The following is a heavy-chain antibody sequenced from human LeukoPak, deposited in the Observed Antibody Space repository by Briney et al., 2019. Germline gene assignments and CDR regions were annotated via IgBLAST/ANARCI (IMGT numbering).Heavy chain of an antibody. J-gene: IGHJ4*02. CDR1: GGSISSSSYD. Sequence: SEPLSLTCTVSGGSISSSSYDWGWIRQPPGKGLEWIGSIYYSGSTYYNPALKILVTISVDTSKNQFSLKLNSVTAADTAAYYCARTEAAYVATAGTYFDYWGQGTLVTVSS. CDR2: IYYSGST. CDR3: ARTEAAYVATAGTYFDY. D-gene: IGHD6-13*01. V-gene: IGHV4-39*01.